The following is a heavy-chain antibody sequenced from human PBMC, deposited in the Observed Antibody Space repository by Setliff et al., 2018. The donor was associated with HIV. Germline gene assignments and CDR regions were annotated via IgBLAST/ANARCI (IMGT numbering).Heavy chain of an antibody. CDR3: ASSSGWYGAAKFDP. CDR1: GGSISSYY. CDR2: IYTSGST. J-gene: IGHJ5*02. Sequence: PSETLSLTCTVSGGSISSYYWSWIRQPPGKGLEWIGYIYTSGSTNYNPSLKSRVTISLDTSKTQFSLKLSSLTAADTAVYYCASSSGWYGAAKFDPWGQGTRVTVSS. D-gene: IGHD6-19*01. V-gene: IGHV4-4*09.